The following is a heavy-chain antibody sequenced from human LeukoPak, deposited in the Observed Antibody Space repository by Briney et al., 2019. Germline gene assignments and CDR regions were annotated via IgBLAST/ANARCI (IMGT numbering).Heavy chain of an antibody. D-gene: IGHD2-15*01. V-gene: IGHV4-34*01. CDR2: INHSGST. J-gene: IGHJ3*02. Sequence: SETLSLTCAAYGGSFSGYYWSWIRQPPGKGLEWIGEINHSGSTNYNPSLKSRVTISVDTSKNQFSLKLSSVTAADTAVYYCARGQNDIVVVVAASSVGGAAFDIWGQGTMVTVSS. CDR3: ARGQNDIVVVVAASSVGGAAFDI. CDR1: GGSFSGYY.